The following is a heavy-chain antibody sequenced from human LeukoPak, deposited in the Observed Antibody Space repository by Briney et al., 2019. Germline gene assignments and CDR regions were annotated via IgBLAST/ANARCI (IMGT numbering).Heavy chain of an antibody. V-gene: IGHV3-49*03. D-gene: IGHD3-10*01. CDR1: GFTFGDYA. J-gene: IGHJ4*02. CDR2: IRSKAYGGTT. Sequence: GGPLRLSCTASGFTFGDYAMSWFRRAPGKGLEWVGFIRSKAYGGTTEYAASVKGRFTISRDDSKSIAYLQMNSLKTEDTAVYYCTRDSAPFDYWGQGTLVTVSS. CDR3: TRDSAPFDY.